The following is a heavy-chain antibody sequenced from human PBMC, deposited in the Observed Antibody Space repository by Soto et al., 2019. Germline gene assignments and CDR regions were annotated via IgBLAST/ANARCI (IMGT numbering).Heavy chain of an antibody. CDR1: GFTFSDYY. D-gene: IGHD5-12*01. V-gene: IGHV3-11*01. J-gene: IGHJ4*02. CDR2: ITTSGSTI. CDR3: ARDQYSGYDSPFDY. Sequence: QVQVEESGGGLVKPGGSLRLSCAASGFTFSDYYMSWIRQAPGKGLEWVSYITTSGSTIYYADSVKGRFTISRDNAKNSLYLQMNSLRAEDTAVYYCARDQYSGYDSPFDYWGQGTLVTVSS.